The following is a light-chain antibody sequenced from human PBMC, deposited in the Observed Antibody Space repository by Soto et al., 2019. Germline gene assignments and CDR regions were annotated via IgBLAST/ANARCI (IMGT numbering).Light chain of an antibody. CDR3: QQSYSTPPT. V-gene: IGKV1-39*01. Sequence: DIPMTQSPSSLSASVGDRVTITCRASQSISNSLNWYQQKPGKAPDLLIYTTSSLQSGVPSRLSGSGSGTDFTLTISSLQPEDFATYYCQQSYSTPPTFGGGTNVEIK. CDR2: TTS. CDR1: QSISNS. J-gene: IGKJ4*01.